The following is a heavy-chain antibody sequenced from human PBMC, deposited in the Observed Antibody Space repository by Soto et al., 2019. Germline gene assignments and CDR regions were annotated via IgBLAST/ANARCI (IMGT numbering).Heavy chain of an antibody. Sequence: GGSLRLSCAASGFTFSSYAMHWVRQAPGKGLEWVAVISYDGSNKYYADSVKGRFTISRDNSKNTLYLQMNSLRAEDTAVYYCARCSSDYYYYYGMDVWGQGTTVTVSS. V-gene: IGHV3-30-3*01. CDR2: ISYDGSNK. CDR1: GFTFSSYA. D-gene: IGHD6-19*01. CDR3: ARCSSDYYYYYGMDV. J-gene: IGHJ6*02.